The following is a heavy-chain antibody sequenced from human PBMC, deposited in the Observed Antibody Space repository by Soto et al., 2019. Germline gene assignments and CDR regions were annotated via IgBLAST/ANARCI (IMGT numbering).Heavy chain of an antibody. CDR3: ARGHDYDEYEWFDP. Sequence: QVQLVASGGGVVKPGGSLRLSCAASGFTFSGYYMSWIRQAPGKGKERVSYMSSSGSSIYYADSVKGRFTISRDNAKNSLFLQMNSLRVEDTAVYYCARGHDYDEYEWFDPWGRGTLVTVS. CDR2: MSSSGSSI. V-gene: IGHV3-11*01. J-gene: IGHJ5*02. CDR1: GFTFSGYY. D-gene: IGHD4-17*01.